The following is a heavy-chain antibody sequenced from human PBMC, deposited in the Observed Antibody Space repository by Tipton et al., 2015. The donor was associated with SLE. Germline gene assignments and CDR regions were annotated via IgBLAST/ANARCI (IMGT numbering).Heavy chain of an antibody. V-gene: IGHV4-4*02. Sequence: TLSLTCAVSGGSISSSNWWSWVRQPPGKGLEWIGEIYHSGSTNYNPSLKSRVTISVDKSKNQFSLKLSSVTAADTAVYYCARGNVDIVYYFDYWGQGTLVTVSS. CDR2: IYHSGST. D-gene: IGHD5/OR15-5a*01. CDR1: GGSISSSNW. J-gene: IGHJ4*02. CDR3: ARGNVDIVYYFDY.